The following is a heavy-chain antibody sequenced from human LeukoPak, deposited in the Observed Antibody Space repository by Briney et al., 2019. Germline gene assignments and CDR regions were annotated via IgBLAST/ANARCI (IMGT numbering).Heavy chain of an antibody. D-gene: IGHD4-17*01. CDR3: ARDLIPGYGDYPFFDY. V-gene: IGHV3-30*02. CDR1: GFTFSSYG. J-gene: IGHJ4*02. CDR2: IRYDGSNK. Sequence: SGGSLRLSCAASGFTFSSYGMHWVRQAPGKGLEWVAFIRYDGSNKYYADSVKGRVTISRDNSKNTLYLQMNSLRAEDTAVYYCARDLIPGYGDYPFFDYWGQGTLVTVSS.